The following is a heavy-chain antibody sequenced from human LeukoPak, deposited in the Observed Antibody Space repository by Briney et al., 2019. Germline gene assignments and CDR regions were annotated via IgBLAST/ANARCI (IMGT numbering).Heavy chain of an antibody. Sequence: SVKVSCKASGGTFSSYAISWVRQAPGQGLEWMGRIIPILGIANYAQKFQGRVTITADKSTSTAYMELSSLRSDDTAVYYCAKDRRSGAWTDSFDIWGQGTMVAVSS. D-gene: IGHD6-25*01. V-gene: IGHV1-69*04. CDR1: GGTFSSYA. CDR3: AKDRRSGAWTDSFDI. CDR2: IIPILGIA. J-gene: IGHJ3*02.